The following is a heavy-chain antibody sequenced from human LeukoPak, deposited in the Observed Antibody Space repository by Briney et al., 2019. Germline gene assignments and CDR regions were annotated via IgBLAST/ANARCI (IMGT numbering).Heavy chain of an antibody. J-gene: IGHJ6*02. V-gene: IGHV4-34*01. CDR2: INHSGST. D-gene: IGHD6-13*01. CDR3: ARVVYSSSWIPYYYGMDV. Sequence: SETLSLTCAVCGGSFSGYYWSWIRQPPGKGLEWIGEINHSGSTNYNPSLKSRVTISVDTSKNQFSLKLSSVTAADTAVYYCARVVYSSSWIPYYYGMDVWGQGTTVTVSS. CDR1: GGSFSGYY.